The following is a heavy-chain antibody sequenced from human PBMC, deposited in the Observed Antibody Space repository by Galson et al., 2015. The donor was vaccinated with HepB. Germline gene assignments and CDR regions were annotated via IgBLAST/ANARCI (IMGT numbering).Heavy chain of an antibody. V-gene: IGHV3-30*03. CDR3: ASLGYGDYVD. Sequence: SLRLSCAASGFTFSSYGMHWVRQAPGKGLEWVAVISYDGSNKYYADSVKGRFTISRDNSKNTLYLQMNSLRAEDTAVYYCASLGYGDYVDWGQGTMVTVSS. CDR1: GFTFSSYG. J-gene: IGHJ3*01. CDR2: ISYDGSNK. D-gene: IGHD4-17*01.